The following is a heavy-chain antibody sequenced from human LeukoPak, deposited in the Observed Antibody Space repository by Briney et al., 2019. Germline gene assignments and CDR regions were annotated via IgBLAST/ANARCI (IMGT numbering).Heavy chain of an antibody. CDR1: GFTLSSYS. CDR2: ISSSSSTI. D-gene: IGHD3-22*01. Sequence: GSLRLSCAASGFTLSSYSMKWVRQAAPRELEWVSCISSSSSTIYYADSVKGRFTISRENAKNTLYLQRSSLRAEDTAVYYCAKGAWLLLFDYWGQGTLVTVSS. V-gene: IGHV3-48*01. J-gene: IGHJ4*02. CDR3: AKGAWLLLFDY.